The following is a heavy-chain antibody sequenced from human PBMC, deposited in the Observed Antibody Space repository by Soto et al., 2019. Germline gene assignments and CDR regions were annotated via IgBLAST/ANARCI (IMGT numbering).Heavy chain of an antibody. V-gene: IGHV4-61*01. D-gene: IGHD2-2*01. CDR1: GGSVSSGSYY. CDR3: ARYGYCSSTSSYRKIDY. J-gene: IGHJ4*02. CDR2: IHYSGST. Sequence: SETLSLTCTVSGGSVSSGSYYWSWIRQPPGKGLEWIGYIHYSGSTNYNPSLKSRVTISVDTSKNQFSLKLSSVTAADTAVYFCARYGYCSSTSSYRKIDYWGQGTLVTVSS.